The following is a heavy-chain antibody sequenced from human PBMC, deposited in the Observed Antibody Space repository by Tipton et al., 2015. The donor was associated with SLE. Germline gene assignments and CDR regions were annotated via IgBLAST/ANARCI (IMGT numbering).Heavy chain of an antibody. J-gene: IGHJ6*02. D-gene: IGHD1-26*01. CDR3: ARWEWDGMDV. CDR2: INHSGST. V-gene: IGHV4-39*07. CDR1: GGSISSSSYY. Sequence: TLSLTCTVSGGSISSSSYYWGWIRQPPGKGLEWIGEINHSGSTNYNPSLKSRVTISVDTSKNHFSLKLSSVSAADTAVYYCARWEWDGMDVWGQGTTVTVSS.